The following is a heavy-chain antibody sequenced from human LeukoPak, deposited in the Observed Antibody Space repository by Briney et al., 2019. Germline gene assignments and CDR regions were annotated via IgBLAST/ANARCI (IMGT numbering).Heavy chain of an antibody. D-gene: IGHD4-23*01. CDR3: AGLHYGGDSFADYYMDV. Sequence: GESLKISCKGSGYGFTSYWIGWLRQMPGKGLEWMGIIYPGDTDTRYSPSFQGQVTISADKSINTAYLQWSSLKASDTAIYYCAGLHYGGDSFADYYMDVWGKGTTVTIS. J-gene: IGHJ6*03. V-gene: IGHV5-51*01. CDR2: IYPGDTDT. CDR1: GYGFTSYW.